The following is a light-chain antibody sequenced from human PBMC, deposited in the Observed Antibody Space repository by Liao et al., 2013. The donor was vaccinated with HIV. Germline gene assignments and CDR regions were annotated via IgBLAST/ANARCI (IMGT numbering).Light chain of an antibody. CDR1: KLGDKY. CDR2: QDT. CDR3: QAWDSNTAWV. J-gene: IGLJ3*02. Sequence: SYELTQPPSVSVSPGQTASITCSGDKLGDKYACWYQQKPGQSPVVVIYQDTKRPSGIPERFSGSNSENTATLTISGTQAMDEADYYCQAWDSNTAWVFGGGTKLTVL. V-gene: IGLV3-1*01.